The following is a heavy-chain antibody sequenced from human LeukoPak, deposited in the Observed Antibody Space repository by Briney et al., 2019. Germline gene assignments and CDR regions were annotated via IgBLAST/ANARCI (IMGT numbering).Heavy chain of an antibody. V-gene: IGHV3-30*18. CDR3: AKGRGAGFLGLRDH. CDR2: ISDDGTNK. J-gene: IGHJ4*02. Sequence: PGRSLRLSCGGSGFTFRSYGMHWVRQAPGKGLEWVAVISDDGTNKYYADSVKGRFTISRDNSKSTLYLQMNSLRAEDTAVYYCAKGRGAGFLGLRDHWGQGTLVTVSS. CDR1: GFTFRSYG. D-gene: IGHD3-3*01.